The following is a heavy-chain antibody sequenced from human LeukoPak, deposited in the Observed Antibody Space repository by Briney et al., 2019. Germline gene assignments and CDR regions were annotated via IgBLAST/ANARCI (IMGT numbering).Heavy chain of an antibody. Sequence: GGSLRLSCAASGFSISDHYMDWVRQAPGKGLEWVGRSRNKAKGYTTEYAASVKGRFTISRDDSKNTLYLQMNSLKTEDTAVYYCTTEGVYSGYDYHGDPVVCWGQGTLVTVSS. CDR3: TTEGVYSGYDYHGDPVVC. V-gene: IGHV3-72*01. J-gene: IGHJ4*02. CDR1: GFSISDHY. D-gene: IGHD5-12*01. CDR2: SRNKAKGYTT.